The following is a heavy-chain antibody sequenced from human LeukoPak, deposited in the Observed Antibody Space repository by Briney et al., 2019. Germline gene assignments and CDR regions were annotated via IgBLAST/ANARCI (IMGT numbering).Heavy chain of an antibody. D-gene: IGHD3-9*01. Sequence: GGSLRLSCAASGFTFSSYGMHWVRQAPGKGLEWVAVIWYDGGNKYYADSVKGRFTTSRDNSKNTLYLQMNSLRAEDTAVYYCARTMRPILTGYYSLDYWGQGTLVTVSS. CDR1: GFTFSSYG. CDR3: ARTMRPILTGYYSLDY. V-gene: IGHV3-33*01. CDR2: IWYDGGNK. J-gene: IGHJ4*02.